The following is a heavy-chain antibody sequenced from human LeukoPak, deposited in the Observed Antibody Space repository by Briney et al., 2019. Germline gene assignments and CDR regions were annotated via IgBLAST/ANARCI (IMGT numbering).Heavy chain of an antibody. CDR3: ARGKDYYDTSGYPTFHY. Sequence: SETLSLTCTVSGGSISTYYWSWIRQPPGKGLEWIGYIYYSGSTDHNPSLKSRVTISVDTSKNQLSLKLTSVLAADTAVYYCARGKDYYDTSGYPTFHYWGQGTLVTVSS. V-gene: IGHV4-59*01. CDR2: IYYSGST. CDR1: GGSISTYY. J-gene: IGHJ4*02. D-gene: IGHD3-22*01.